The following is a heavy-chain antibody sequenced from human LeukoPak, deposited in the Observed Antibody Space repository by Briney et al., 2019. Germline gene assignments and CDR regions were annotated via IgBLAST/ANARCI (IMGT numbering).Heavy chain of an antibody. J-gene: IGHJ4*02. CDR1: GVSISTYY. CDR3: ARTAPVLRYFDWLPSGGFDY. D-gene: IGHD3-9*01. V-gene: IGHV4-4*07. CDR2: IYTSGNT. Sequence: SETLSLTCTVSGVSISTYYWSWIRQPAGKGLEWIGHIYTSGNTNYNPSLKSRVTMSVDTSKNQFSLKLSSVTAADTAVYYCARTAPVLRYFDWLPSGGFDYWGQGTLVTVSS.